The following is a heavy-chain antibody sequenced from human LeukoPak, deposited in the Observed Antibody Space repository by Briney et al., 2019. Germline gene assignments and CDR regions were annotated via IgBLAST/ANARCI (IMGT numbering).Heavy chain of an antibody. D-gene: IGHD4-17*01. CDR1: GYSFNDYY. CDR3: ARDTCDGVTCYNWFDP. Sequence: ASVKVSCKASGYSFNDYYIHWARQAPGQGLEWMGWITPNRGGTGYAQKFQGRVTMTRDTSITTAYMELSSLRSGDTAMYYCARDTCDGVTCYNWFDPWGQGTLVTVSS. V-gene: IGHV1-2*02. J-gene: IGHJ5*02. CDR2: ITPNRGGT.